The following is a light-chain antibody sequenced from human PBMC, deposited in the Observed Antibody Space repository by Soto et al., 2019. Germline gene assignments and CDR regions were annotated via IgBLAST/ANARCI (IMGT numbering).Light chain of an antibody. V-gene: IGLV1-40*01. Sequence: QSVLTQPPSVSGAPGQRVTISCTGSSSNIGAHYDVHWYQQLPGTAPKVLIYGNSNRPSGVPDRFSGSKSGTSASLAITGLQAEDEAEYYCQSYDSSLSGPVFGGGTQLTVL. J-gene: IGLJ2*01. CDR2: GNS. CDR1: SSNIGAHYD. CDR3: QSYDSSLSGPV.